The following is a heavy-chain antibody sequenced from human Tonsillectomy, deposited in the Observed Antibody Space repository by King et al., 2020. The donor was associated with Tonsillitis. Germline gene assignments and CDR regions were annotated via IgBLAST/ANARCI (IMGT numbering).Heavy chain of an antibody. D-gene: IGHD5-18*01. CDR2: IRSKAYGGTT. CDR1: GFTFGDYT. Sequence: VQLVESGGGLVQPGRSLRLSCPASGFTFGDYTMSWFRQAPGKGLEWVGFIRSKAYGGTTEYAASVKGRFTISRDDSKSIAYLQMNSLKTEDTAVYYCTRVVDTAMGYIDYWGQGTLVTVSS. J-gene: IGHJ4*02. CDR3: TRVVDTAMGYIDY. V-gene: IGHV3-49*03.